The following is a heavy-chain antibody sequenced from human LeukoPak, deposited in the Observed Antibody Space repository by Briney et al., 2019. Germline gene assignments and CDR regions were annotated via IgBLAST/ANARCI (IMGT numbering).Heavy chain of an antibody. CDR2: IYTSGST. CDR3: AREAGELLGAFDI. CDR1: GGSISSGSYY. D-gene: IGHD1-26*01. V-gene: IGHV4-61*02. Sequence: PSQTLSLTCTVSGGSISSGSYYWSWIRQPAGKGLEWIGRIYTSGSTNYNPSLKSRVTISVDTSKNQFSLKLSSVTAAGTAVYYCAREAGELLGAFDIWGQGTMVTVSS. J-gene: IGHJ3*02.